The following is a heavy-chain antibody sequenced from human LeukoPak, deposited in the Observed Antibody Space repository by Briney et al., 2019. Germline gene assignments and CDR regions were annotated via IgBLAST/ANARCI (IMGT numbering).Heavy chain of an antibody. J-gene: IGHJ4*02. CDR2: IRYDGSNK. CDR1: AFSLSAYN. V-gene: IGHV3-30*02. D-gene: IGHD3-22*01. Sequence: PGGSLRLSCAASAFSLSAYNMNWVRQAPGKGLEWVAFIRYDGSNKYYADSVKGRFTISRDNSKNTLYLQMNSLRAEDTAVYYCATDKSHTYYYDSSGHLRYWGQGTLVTVSS. CDR3: ATDKSHTYYYDSSGHLRY.